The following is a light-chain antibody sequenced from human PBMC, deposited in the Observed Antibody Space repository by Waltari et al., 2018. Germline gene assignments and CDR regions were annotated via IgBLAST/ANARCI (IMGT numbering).Light chain of an antibody. CDR3: QAWDSSTAYVV. CDR2: HGS. J-gene: IGLJ2*01. V-gene: IGLV3-1*01. CDR1: KLGDKY. Sequence: SYELTQPPSVSVSPGQTASITCSGDKLGDKYACWYQKKPGQSPVLVIYHGSKRPSGSLGRFSGSNSGNTATLTISGTQAMDEADYYCQAWDSSTAYVVFGGGTKLTVL.